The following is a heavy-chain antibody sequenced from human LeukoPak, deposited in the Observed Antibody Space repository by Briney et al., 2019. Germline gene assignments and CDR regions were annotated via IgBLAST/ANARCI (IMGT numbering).Heavy chain of an antibody. D-gene: IGHD3-9*01. CDR3: VRVTGAHFDH. CDR2: ISSDSSAI. Sequence: GGSLRLSCAASGFTFSTYSLNWVRQAPGKGLEWVSYISSDSSAIYYADSVEGRFTISRDNAKNSLYLQMNSLRDEDTAVYYCVRVTGAHFDHWGPGTLVTVSS. V-gene: IGHV3-48*02. CDR1: GFTFSTYS. J-gene: IGHJ4*02.